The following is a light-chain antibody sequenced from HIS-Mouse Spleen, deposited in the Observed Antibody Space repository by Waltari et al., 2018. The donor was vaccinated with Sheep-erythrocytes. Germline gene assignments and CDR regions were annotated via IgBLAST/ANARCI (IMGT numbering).Light chain of an antibody. J-gene: IGLJ3*02. Sequence: SYELTQPPSVSVSPVQQARITCPGDALPKKFAYWYQQKPGQARVLVIYEDSKRPSGIPERFSGSSSGTMATLTISGAQVEDEADYYCYSTDSSGNHWVFGGGTKLTVL. CDR3: YSTDSSGNHWV. V-gene: IGLV3-10*01. CDR1: ALPKKF. CDR2: EDS.